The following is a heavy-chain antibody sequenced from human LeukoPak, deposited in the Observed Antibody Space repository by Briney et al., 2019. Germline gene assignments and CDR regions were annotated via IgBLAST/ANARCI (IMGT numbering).Heavy chain of an antibody. J-gene: IGHJ5*02. CDR1: GSIFSSYW. CDR3: ARQGHIVGGGWFDP. D-gene: IGHD2-15*01. CDR2: IYPGDPDT. Sequence: GEALKISCQGAGSIFSSYWIGWVRQMPGKAPEWMGVIYPGDPDTRYRPPFQGQVTMSADKSTNTAYLQWRSLRASDSAMYYCARQGHIVGGGWFDPWGQGTLVTVSS. V-gene: IGHV5-51*01.